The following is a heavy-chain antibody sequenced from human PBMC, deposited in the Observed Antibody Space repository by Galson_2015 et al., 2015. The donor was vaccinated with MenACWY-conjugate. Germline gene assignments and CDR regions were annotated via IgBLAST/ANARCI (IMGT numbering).Heavy chain of an antibody. CDR2: MNPSSGRS. CDR3: ARGACNGDGCWYLDS. Sequence: SVTVSCKASGYTFTSNDLNWVRQASGQGLEWVVWMNPSSGRSGTANKLQGRVTLTRDTSISTAYIELTSLTSEDTAIYYCARGACNGDGCWYLDSWGKGTMVTVSS. CDR1: GYTFTSND. V-gene: IGHV1-8*02. D-gene: IGHD2-15*01. J-gene: IGHJ4*02.